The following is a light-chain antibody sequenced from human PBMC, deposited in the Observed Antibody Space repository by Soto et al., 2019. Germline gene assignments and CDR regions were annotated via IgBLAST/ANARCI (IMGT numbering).Light chain of an antibody. Sequence: QSVLTQPRSVSGSPGQSVTISCTGTSSYVGTYKYVSWYQNQPGTAPKLIIYDVTKRPSGVPDRFSGSKSGDTASLTISGLQAEDEADYYCCSYAGSYTYVFGTGTKVTVL. CDR1: SSYVGTYKY. CDR3: CSYAGSYTYV. J-gene: IGLJ1*01. CDR2: DVT. V-gene: IGLV2-11*01.